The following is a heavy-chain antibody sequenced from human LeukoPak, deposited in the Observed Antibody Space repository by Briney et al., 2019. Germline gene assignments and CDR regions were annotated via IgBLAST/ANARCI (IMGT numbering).Heavy chain of an antibody. J-gene: IGHJ4*02. CDR2: ISGSGGST. V-gene: IGHV3-23*01. CDR3: AKDLSPYYYDSSGYLDILYYFDY. D-gene: IGHD3-22*01. CDR1: GFTFSSYA. Sequence: GGSLRLSCAASGFTFSSYATSWVRQAPGKGLEWVSAISGSGGSTYYADSVKGRFTISRDNSKNTLYLQMNSLRAEDTAVYYCAKDLSPYYYDSSGYLDILYYFDYWGQGTLVTVSS.